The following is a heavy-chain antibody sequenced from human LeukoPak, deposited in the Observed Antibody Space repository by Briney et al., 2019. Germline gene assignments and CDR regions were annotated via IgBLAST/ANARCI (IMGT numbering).Heavy chain of an antibody. Sequence: SGGSLRLSCAASGFTFSSYSMNWVRQAPGKGLEWVSSISSSSSYIYYADSVKGRFTISRDNAKNSLYLQMNSLRAEDTAVYYCARDPRYCSGGSCYSPRFDYWGQGTLVTVSS. V-gene: IGHV3-21*01. D-gene: IGHD2-15*01. CDR3: ARDPRYCSGGSCYSPRFDY. J-gene: IGHJ4*02. CDR1: GFTFSSYS. CDR2: ISSSSSYI.